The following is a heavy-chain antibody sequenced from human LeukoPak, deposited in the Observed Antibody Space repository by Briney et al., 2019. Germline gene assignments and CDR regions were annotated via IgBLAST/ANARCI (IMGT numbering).Heavy chain of an antibody. V-gene: IGHV3-23*01. J-gene: IGHJ4*02. Sequence: GGSLRLSCAASGFTFSSYAMSWVRQAPGKGLEWVSTIIGSGGNTYYADSVRGRFTISRDTSKNTLYLQMKSLRAEDTAVYYCAKAWAAAGTFASWGQGTLVTVSS. CDR1: GFTFSSYA. CDR3: AKAWAAAGTFAS. CDR2: IIGSGGNT. D-gene: IGHD6-13*01.